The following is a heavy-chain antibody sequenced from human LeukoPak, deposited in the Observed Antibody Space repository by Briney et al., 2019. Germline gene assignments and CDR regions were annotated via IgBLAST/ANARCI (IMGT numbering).Heavy chain of an antibody. CDR3: ARVSCTSTSCPGWIDP. Sequence: SETLSLTCTVSGGSISSYYWSWIRQPAGKGLDWIGYIYYSGTTNYNRSLKSRVTISLDTSKKQLSLKLGSVTAADTAVYYCARVSCTSTSCPGWIDPWGQGTLVTVSS. J-gene: IGHJ5*02. CDR1: GGSISSYY. CDR2: IYYSGTT. V-gene: IGHV4-59*01. D-gene: IGHD2-2*01.